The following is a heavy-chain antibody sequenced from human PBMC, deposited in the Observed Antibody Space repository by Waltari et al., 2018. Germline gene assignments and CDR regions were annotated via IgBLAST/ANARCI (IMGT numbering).Heavy chain of an antibody. V-gene: IGHV4-34*01. D-gene: IGHD6-6*01. CDR3: ARARSGPTRIAARPTRVHYYFDY. J-gene: IGHJ4*02. CDR2: INQSGST. Sequence: QVQLQQWGAGLLKPSEPLSLTCAVYGGSFSGYYWSWIRPPPGKGLAGIGEINQSGSTNYNPSLKSRVTISVDTSKNQFSLKLSSVTAADTAVYYCARARSGPTRIAARPTRVHYYFDYWGQGTLVTVSS. CDR1: GGSFSGYY.